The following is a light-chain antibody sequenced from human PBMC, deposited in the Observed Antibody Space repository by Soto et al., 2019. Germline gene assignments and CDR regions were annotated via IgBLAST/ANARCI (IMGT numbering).Light chain of an antibody. Sequence: EIVFTQSPGTLSLSPGERATLSCRASQSVSNNYLAWYQQKPGQAPRLLIYGASNRATGSPDRSSGSGSGTDFTLTISRLEPEDLAVYYCQQYGTSGTFGQGTKVDNK. J-gene: IGKJ1*01. CDR1: QSVSNNY. CDR2: GAS. CDR3: QQYGTSGT. V-gene: IGKV3-20*01.